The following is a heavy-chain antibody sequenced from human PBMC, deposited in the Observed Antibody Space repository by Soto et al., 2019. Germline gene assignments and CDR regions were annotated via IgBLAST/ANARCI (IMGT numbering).Heavy chain of an antibody. CDR1: GGSFSGYY. CDR2: INHSGST. CDR3: ARRHRLYYDSSGPPLDY. Sequence: ATLSLTCAVYGGSFSGYYWSGIRQPPGKGLEWIGEINHSGSTNYNPSLKSRVTISVDTSKNQFSLKLSSVTAADTAVYYCARRHRLYYDSSGPPLDYWGQGTLVTVSS. D-gene: IGHD3-22*01. V-gene: IGHV4-34*01. J-gene: IGHJ4*02.